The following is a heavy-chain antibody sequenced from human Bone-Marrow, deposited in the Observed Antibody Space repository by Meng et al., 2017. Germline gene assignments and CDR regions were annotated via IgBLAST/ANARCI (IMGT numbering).Heavy chain of an antibody. Sequence: ASVKVSCKASGYTFTSYYMHWVRQAPGQGLEWMGIINPSGGSTSYAQKFQGRVTMTRDTSTSTVYMELSRLRSDDTAVYYCARFPYRGIAVAGPLDAFDIWGQGTMVTVSS. CDR1: GYTFTSYY. V-gene: IGHV1-46*01. CDR3: ARFPYRGIAVAGPLDAFDI. D-gene: IGHD6-19*01. CDR2: INPSGGST. J-gene: IGHJ3*02.